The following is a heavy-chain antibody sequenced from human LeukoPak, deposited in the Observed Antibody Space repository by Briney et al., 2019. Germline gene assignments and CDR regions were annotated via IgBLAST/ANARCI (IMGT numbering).Heavy chain of an antibody. CDR1: GYSISSGYY. J-gene: IGHJ4*02. Sequence: SETLSLTCTVSGYSISSGYYWSWIRQPPGKGLEWIGYIYYSGSTNYNPSLKSRVTISVDTSKNQFSLKLSSVTAADTAVYYCARGVQWLVPDYFDYWGQGTLVTVSS. CDR3: ARGVQWLVPDYFDY. CDR2: IYYSGST. D-gene: IGHD6-19*01. V-gene: IGHV4-61*01.